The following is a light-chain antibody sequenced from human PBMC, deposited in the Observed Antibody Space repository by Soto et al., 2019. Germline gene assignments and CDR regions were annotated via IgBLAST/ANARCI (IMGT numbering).Light chain of an antibody. CDR2: GVS. V-gene: IGLV2-14*01. CDR1: SSDVGGYNY. CDR3: SSCTITSTPYV. J-gene: IGLJ1*01. Sequence: QSALTQPASVSGSPGQSITISCTGTSSDVGGYNYVSWYQQHPGKAPRLMIYGVSNRPSGVSNRFSGSKSGNTASLTISGLQAEDEADYYCSSCTITSTPYVSGTGTKVT.